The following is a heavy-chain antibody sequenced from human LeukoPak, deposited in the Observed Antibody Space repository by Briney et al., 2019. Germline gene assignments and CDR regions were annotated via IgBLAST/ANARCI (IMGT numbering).Heavy chain of an antibody. CDR1: GFTFSSYG. V-gene: IGHV3-33*08. D-gene: IGHD6-19*01. CDR2: IASDGGNK. CDR3: ARDIRAVAGRDYYYGMDV. Sequence: PGGSLRLSCAASGFTFSSYGMHWVRQAPGKGLEWVAVIASDGGNKYYADSVKGRFTISRDNSKNTLYLQMNSLRAEDTAVYYCARDIRAVAGRDYYYGMDVWGQGTTVTVSS. J-gene: IGHJ6*02.